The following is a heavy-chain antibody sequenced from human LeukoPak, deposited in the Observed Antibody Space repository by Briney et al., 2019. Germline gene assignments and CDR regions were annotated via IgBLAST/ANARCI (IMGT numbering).Heavy chain of an antibody. CDR1: GFTFSSYG. Sequence: GGSLRLSCAASGFTFSSYGMHWVRQAPGKGLEWVAVISYDGSNKYYADSVKGRFTISRDNSKNTLYLQMNRLRAEDTAVYYCAKDWYYYDSSGYYPYYYYYYMDVWGKGTTVTVSS. CDR3: AKDWYYYDSSGYYPYYYYYYMDV. J-gene: IGHJ6*03. D-gene: IGHD3-22*01. CDR2: ISYDGSNK. V-gene: IGHV3-30*18.